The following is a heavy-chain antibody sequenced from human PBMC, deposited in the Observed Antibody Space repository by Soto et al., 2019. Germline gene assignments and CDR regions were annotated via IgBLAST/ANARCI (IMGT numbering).Heavy chain of an antibody. CDR1: GFTFSSYG. V-gene: IGHV3-33*01. CDR3: ARENIGGATRYYYGMDV. Sequence: LRLSCAASGFTFSSYGMHWVRQAPGKGLEWVAVIWYDGSNKYYADSVKGRFTISRDNSKNTLYLQMNSLRAEDTAVYYCARENIGGATRYYYGMDVWGQGTTVTVSS. D-gene: IGHD1-26*01. J-gene: IGHJ6*02. CDR2: IWYDGSNK.